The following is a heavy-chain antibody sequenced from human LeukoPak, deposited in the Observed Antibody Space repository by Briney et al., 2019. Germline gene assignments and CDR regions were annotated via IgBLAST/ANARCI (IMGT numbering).Heavy chain of an antibody. CDR1: GLTFSSYA. D-gene: IGHD3-22*01. CDR3: AKDSEGANYYDSSGYYDY. Sequence: PGGSLRLSCAASGLTFSSYAMSCVRQAPGKGLEWVSAISGSGGSTYYADSVKGRFTISRDNSKNTLYLQMNSLRAEDTAVYYCAKDSEGANYYDSSGYYDYWGQGTLVTVSS. V-gene: IGHV3-23*01. J-gene: IGHJ4*02. CDR2: ISGSGGST.